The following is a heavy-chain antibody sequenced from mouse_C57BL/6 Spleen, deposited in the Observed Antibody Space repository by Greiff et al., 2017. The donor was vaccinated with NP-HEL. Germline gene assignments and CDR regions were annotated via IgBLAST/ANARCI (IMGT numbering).Heavy chain of an antibody. V-gene: IGHV1-39*01. D-gene: IGHD1-1*01. CDR3: ARSGVITTVVATRDFDY. Sequence: VQLQQSGPELVKPGASVKISCKASGYSFTDYNMNWVKQSNGKSLEWIGVINPNYGTTSYNQKFKGKATLTVDQSSSTAYMQLNSLTSEDSAVYYCARSGVITTVVATRDFDYWGQGTTLTVSS. J-gene: IGHJ2*01. CDR2: INPNYGTT. CDR1: GYSFTDYN.